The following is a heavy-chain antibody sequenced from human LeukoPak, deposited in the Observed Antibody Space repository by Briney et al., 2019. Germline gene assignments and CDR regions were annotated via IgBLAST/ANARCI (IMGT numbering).Heavy chain of an antibody. J-gene: IGHJ4*02. V-gene: IGHV3-7*01. CDR2: INQDGSVK. Sequence: GGSLRLSCAASTFTFSTYCMTWVRQAPGKGPEFVANINQDGSVKNYVDSVKGRFTISRDNAKNSLYLQRNSLRADDTAVYYCARDPGSSSIDYWGQGTLVTVSS. D-gene: IGHD6-13*01. CDR3: ARDPGSSSIDY. CDR1: TFTFSTYC.